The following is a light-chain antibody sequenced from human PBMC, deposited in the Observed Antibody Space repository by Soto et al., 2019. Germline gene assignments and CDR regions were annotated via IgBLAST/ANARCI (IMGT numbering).Light chain of an antibody. CDR3: LQHNSYPLT. CDR1: QGIRND. CDR2: AAS. Sequence: DIQMTQSPSSLSASVGDRVTITCRASQGIRNDLGWYQQKPGKAPKRLIYAASSVQSEVASRFNGSGSVTEFPLTFGSLQPEVFAAYYCLQHNSYPLTFGQGTKVEIK. J-gene: IGKJ1*01. V-gene: IGKV1-17*01.